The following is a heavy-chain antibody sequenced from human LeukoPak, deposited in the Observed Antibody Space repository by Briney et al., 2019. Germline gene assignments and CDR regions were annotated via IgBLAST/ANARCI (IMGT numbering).Heavy chain of an antibody. D-gene: IGHD6-13*01. CDR2: IHTSGNT. V-gene: IGHV4-61*02. J-gene: IGHJ4*02. CDR1: DGSINSGSFY. Sequence: PSETLSLTCIVSDGSINSGSFYWSWIRQPAGKGLEWIGRIHTSGNTYYNPSLKSRVTISVDTSKNQFSLKLNSVTAADTVVYYCARGAAAGPAYAIFDYWGQGSLVTVSS. CDR3: ARGAAAGPAYAIFDY.